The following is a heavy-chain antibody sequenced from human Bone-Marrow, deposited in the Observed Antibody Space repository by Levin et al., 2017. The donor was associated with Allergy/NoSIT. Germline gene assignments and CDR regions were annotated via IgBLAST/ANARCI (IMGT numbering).Heavy chain of an antibody. D-gene: IGHD3-3*01. CDR1: GFTFSTYT. V-gene: IGHV3-21*01. CDR2: ISSTSWNI. Sequence: GGSLRLSCAASGFTFSTYTMNWVRQAPGKGPEWVSSISSTSWNIYYADSVKGRFTISRDNAKNSLYLQLSSLRAEDTAVYYCARENYDLWNGYHNGKGDGMDVWGQGTTVIVSS. CDR3: ARENYDLWNGYHNGKGDGMDV. J-gene: IGHJ6*02.